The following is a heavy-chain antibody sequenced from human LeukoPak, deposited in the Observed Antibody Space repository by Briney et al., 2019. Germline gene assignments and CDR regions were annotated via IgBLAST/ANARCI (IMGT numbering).Heavy chain of an antibody. CDR2: INWNGGST. Sequence: PGGSLRLSCTASGFTFSGAWMTWVRQAPGKGLEWVSGINWNGGSTGYADSVKGRFTISRDNAKNSLYLQMNSLRAEDTALYYCASRRGYSYGYEFDPWGQGTLVTVSS. CDR1: GFTFSGAW. J-gene: IGHJ5*02. V-gene: IGHV3-20*04. CDR3: ASRRGYSYGYEFDP. D-gene: IGHD5-18*01.